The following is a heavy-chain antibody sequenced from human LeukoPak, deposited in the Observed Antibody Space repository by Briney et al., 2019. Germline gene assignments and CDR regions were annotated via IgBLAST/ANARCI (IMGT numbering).Heavy chain of an antibody. CDR2: INHSGST. CDR1: GGSFSVYY. D-gene: IGHD5-18*01. J-gene: IGHJ4*02. CDR3: AREKMRRYSYGYAH. Sequence: SETLSLTCAVYGGSFSVYYWSWIRQPPGKGLEWIGEINHSGSTNYNSSLKSRVTISVDTSKNQFSLQVSAVTAADTAVYYCAREKMRRYSYGYAHWGQGTLVTVSS. V-gene: IGHV4-34*01.